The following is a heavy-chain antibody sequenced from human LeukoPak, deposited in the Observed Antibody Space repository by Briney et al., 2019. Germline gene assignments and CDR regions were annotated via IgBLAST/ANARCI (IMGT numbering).Heavy chain of an antibody. CDR2: IRYDGSNK. Sequence: PGGSLRLSCAASGFTFSSYSMNWVRQAPGKGLEWVAFIRYDGSNKYYADSVKGRFTISRDNSKNTLYLQMNSLRAEDTAVYYCAKELRYFDWLPHGYYYYMDVWGKGTTVTISS. J-gene: IGHJ6*03. CDR1: GFTFSSYS. D-gene: IGHD3-9*01. CDR3: AKELRYFDWLPHGYYYYMDV. V-gene: IGHV3-30*02.